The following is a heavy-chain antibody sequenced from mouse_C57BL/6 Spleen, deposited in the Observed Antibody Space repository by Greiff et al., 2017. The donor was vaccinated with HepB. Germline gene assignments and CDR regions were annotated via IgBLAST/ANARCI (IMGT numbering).Heavy chain of an antibody. J-gene: IGHJ2*01. CDR2: IYPGSGST. D-gene: IGHD1-1*01. CDR3: APDYSGSSSLSY. V-gene: IGHV1-55*01. Sequence: QVQLQQPGAELVKPGASVKMSCKASGYTFTSYWITWVKQRPGQGLEWIGDIYPGSGSTNYNEKFKSKATLTVDTSSSTAYMQLSSLTSEDSAVYYCAPDYSGSSSLSYGGQGTTLPVSS. CDR1: GYTFTSYW.